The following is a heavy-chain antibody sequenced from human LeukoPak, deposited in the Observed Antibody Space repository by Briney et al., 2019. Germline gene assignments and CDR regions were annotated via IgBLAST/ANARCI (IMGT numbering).Heavy chain of an antibody. CDR3: TRVYEGGY. CDR2: IRHKANSYRT. D-gene: IGHD5/OR15-5a*01. J-gene: IGHJ4*02. Sequence: GGSLRLSCAASGFRFSDHHMDWVRQAPGKGLEWVGRIRHKANSYRTEYAASVKGRFSISRDDSKNSLYLQMYSLKTEDTALYYYTRVYEGGYWGQGTLVTVSS. V-gene: IGHV3-72*01. CDR1: GFRFSDHH.